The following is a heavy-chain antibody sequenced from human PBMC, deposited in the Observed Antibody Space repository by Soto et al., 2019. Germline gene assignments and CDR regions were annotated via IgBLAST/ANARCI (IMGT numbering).Heavy chain of an antibody. CDR1: GGSISSYY. CDR3: ERWGAAAGIFYFDY. CDR2: IYYSGST. D-gene: IGHD6-13*01. Sequence: PSETLSLTCTVFGGSISSYYWSWIRQPPGKGLEWIAYIYYSGSTEYNPSLKSRVTISVDTSKNQFSLKLSSVTAADTAVYYCERWGAAAGIFYFDYWGQGTLVTVSS. V-gene: IGHV4-59*12. J-gene: IGHJ4*02.